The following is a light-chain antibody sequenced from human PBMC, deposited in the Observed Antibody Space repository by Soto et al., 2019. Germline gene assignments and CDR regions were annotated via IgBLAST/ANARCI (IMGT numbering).Light chain of an antibody. CDR1: QTISSW. Sequence: DIQMTQSPSTLSGSVGDRVTITCRASQTISSWLAWYQQKPGKAPKRLIYAASSLQSGVPSRFSGSGSGTEFTLTISSLQPDDFATYYCQQYNSYSPWTFGQGTKVDI. CDR2: AAS. CDR3: QQYNSYSPWT. J-gene: IGKJ1*01. V-gene: IGKV1-5*01.